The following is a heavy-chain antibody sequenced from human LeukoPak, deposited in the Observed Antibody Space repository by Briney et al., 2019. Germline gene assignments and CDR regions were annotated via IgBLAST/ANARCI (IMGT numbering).Heavy chain of an antibody. V-gene: IGHV4-59*01. D-gene: IGHD4-11*01. Sequence: PSETLSLTCTVSTGSINSYYWSWIRQPPGKGLEWIGYIDYSESTNYNPSLKSRVTISVDTSKNQFSLQLGSVTAADTAVYYCARHIIYSKKPSFDHWGQGTLSPSP. J-gene: IGHJ4*02. CDR1: TGSINSYY. CDR3: ARHIIYSKKPSFDH. CDR2: IDYSEST.